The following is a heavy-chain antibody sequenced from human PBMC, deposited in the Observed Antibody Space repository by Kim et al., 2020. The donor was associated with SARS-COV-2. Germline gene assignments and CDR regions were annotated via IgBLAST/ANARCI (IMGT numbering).Heavy chain of an antibody. V-gene: IGHV3-48*02. CDR3: ARETVVVVAPYYYYGMDV. D-gene: IGHD2-15*01. CDR2: ISSSSSTI. Sequence: GGSLRLSCAASGFTFSSYSMNWVRQAPGKGLEWVSYISSSSSTIYYADSVKGRFTISRDNAKNSLYLQMNSLRDEDTAVYYCARETVVVVAPYYYYGMDVWGQGTTVTVSS. CDR1: GFTFSSYS. J-gene: IGHJ6*02.